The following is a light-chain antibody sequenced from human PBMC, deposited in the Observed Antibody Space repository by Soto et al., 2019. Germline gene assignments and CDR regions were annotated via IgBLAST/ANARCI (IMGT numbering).Light chain of an antibody. CDR3: QQYNDYPYT. Sequence: DIQMTQSPSTLSASVGDSLTITCRASQSISSWLAWYQQKPGKAPKLLIYKASSLESGVPSRFSGSGSGTEFTLTISSLQPDDFATYYCQQYNDYPYTFGRGTKLEIK. CDR2: KAS. V-gene: IGKV1-5*03. J-gene: IGKJ2*01. CDR1: QSISSW.